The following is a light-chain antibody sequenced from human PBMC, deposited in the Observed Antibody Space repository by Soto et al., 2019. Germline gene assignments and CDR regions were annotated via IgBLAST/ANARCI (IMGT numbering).Light chain of an antibody. Sequence: DIQMTQSPASLSASVGDRITITCRASQSISTYVNWYQQKPGKAPKLLIYAASSLQSGVPSRFSGSGSGTDFTLTISSLQPEDFATYYCQQNYSPPPITFGQGTRLEIK. CDR2: AAS. J-gene: IGKJ5*01. CDR3: QQNYSPPPIT. V-gene: IGKV1-39*01. CDR1: QSISTY.